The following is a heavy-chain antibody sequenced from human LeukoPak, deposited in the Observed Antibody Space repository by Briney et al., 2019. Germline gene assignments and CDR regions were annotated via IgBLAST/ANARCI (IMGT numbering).Heavy chain of an antibody. CDR1: RFNFNNYG. CDR2: IRYDGSNK. CDR3: ARDRSDSDNWYAGSH. V-gene: IGHV3-30*02. J-gene: IGHJ4*02. Sequence: GGSLRLSCAASRFNFNNYGMHWVRQAPGKGLEWVAFIRYDGSNKYYADSVKGRFTISRDNSKNTLYLQMNSLRAEDTAIYYCARDRSDSDNWYAGSHWGQGTVVTVSS. D-gene: IGHD1-1*01.